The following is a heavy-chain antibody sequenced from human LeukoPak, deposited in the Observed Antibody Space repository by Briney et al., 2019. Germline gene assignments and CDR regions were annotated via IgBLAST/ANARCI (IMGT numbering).Heavy chain of an antibody. CDR2: MNPSNGDT. D-gene: IGHD3-22*01. CDR3: ARWEASPSRGWFSP. Sequence: GASVKVSCRASAYPFTGYYVHWVRRAPGQGLEWMGWMNPSNGDTNYVQKFQGRVTMTRDTSRRPAYMELNSLSFDDTAVYYCARWEASPSRGWFSPWGQGTLVTVSS. CDR1: AYPFTGYY. V-gene: IGHV1-2*02. J-gene: IGHJ5*02.